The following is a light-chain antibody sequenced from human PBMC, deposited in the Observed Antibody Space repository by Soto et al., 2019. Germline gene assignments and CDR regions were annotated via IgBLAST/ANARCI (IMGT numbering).Light chain of an antibody. CDR3: GSYTSSRIYV. J-gene: IGLJ1*01. CDR1: SSDVGAYNY. Sequence: QSVLTQPASVSGSPGQSITISCTGTSSDVGAYNYVSWYQQHPGKAPKVMIYEVNNRPSGGSDRFSGSKSGNTASLTISGLQAEDEADYYCGSYTSSRIYVFGTGTKVTVL. CDR2: EVN. V-gene: IGLV2-14*01.